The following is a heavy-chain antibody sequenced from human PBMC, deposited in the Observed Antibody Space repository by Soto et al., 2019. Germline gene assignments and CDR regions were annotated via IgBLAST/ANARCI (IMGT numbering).Heavy chain of an antibody. CDR2: ISGSGGST. Sequence: EVQLLESGGGLVQPGGSLRLSCAASGFTFSSYAMRWVRQAPGKGLEWVSAISGSGGSTYYADSVKGRFTISRDNSKNPRYLQMNSLRAEDTAVYYCAKRGIGAYFDYWGQGTLVTVSS. CDR1: GFTFSSYA. V-gene: IGHV3-23*01. J-gene: IGHJ4*02. D-gene: IGHD3-16*01. CDR3: AKRGIGAYFDY.